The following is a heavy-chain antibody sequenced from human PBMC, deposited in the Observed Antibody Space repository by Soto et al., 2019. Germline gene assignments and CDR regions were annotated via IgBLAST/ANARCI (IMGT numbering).Heavy chain of an antibody. J-gene: IGHJ4*02. Sequence: PGGSLRLSCAASGFTFSSYAMRWVRQAPGKGLEWVSTISDSGNSTYSADSVKGRFTISRDNSKNTLYLQMNSLRAEDTAVYYCARDRYGDPLWGQDDFDYWGQGTLVTVSS. CDR2: ISDSGNST. CDR1: GFTFSSYA. V-gene: IGHV3-23*01. D-gene: IGHD4-17*01. CDR3: ARDRYGDPLWGQDDFDY.